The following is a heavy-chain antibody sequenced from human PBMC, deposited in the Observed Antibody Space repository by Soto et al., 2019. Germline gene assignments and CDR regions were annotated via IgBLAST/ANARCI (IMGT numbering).Heavy chain of an antibody. Sequence: GASVKVSCKASGYAYTSYGISSVRQAPEQGLEWMGGIIPVFGTANYAQKFQGRVTITADESTSTVYMDVTSLRSEDTAVYYCSRGDATKIVVTTYYGMDVWGQGTTVTVSS. J-gene: IGHJ6*02. D-gene: IGHD4-17*01. V-gene: IGHV1-69*13. CDR1: GYAYTSYG. CDR3: SRGDATKIVVTTYYGMDV. CDR2: IIPVFGTA.